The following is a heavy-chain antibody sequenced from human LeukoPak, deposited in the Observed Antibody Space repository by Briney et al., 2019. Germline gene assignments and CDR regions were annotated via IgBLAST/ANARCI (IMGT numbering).Heavy chain of an antibody. CDR2: IYHSGST. CDR1: GGSIDSRSYY. D-gene: IGHD3-10*01. CDR3: ARHDYYGSLNWFDP. J-gene: IGHJ5*02. V-gene: IGHV4-39*01. Sequence: SETLSLTCTVSGGSIDSRSYYWDWIRQAPGKGLEWIGTIYHSGSTEYNPSLKSRVAIFVDTSKNQFSLILHSVAAADTAVYYCARHDYYGSLNWFDPWGQGTLITVSS.